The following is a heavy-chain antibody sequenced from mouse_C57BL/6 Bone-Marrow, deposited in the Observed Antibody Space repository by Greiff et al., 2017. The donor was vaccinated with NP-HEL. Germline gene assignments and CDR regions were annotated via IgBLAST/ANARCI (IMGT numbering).Heavy chain of an antibody. V-gene: IGHV5-12*01. CDR3: AGHTLDGYPWYFDV. Sequence: EVKLMESGGGLVQPGGSLKLSCAASGFTFSDYYMYWVRQTPEKRLEWVAYISNGGGSTYYPDTVKGRFTISRDNAKNTLYLQMSRLKSEDTAMYYCAGHTLDGYPWYFDVWGTGTTVTVSS. CDR2: ISNGGGST. J-gene: IGHJ1*03. D-gene: IGHD2-3*01. CDR1: GFTFSDYY.